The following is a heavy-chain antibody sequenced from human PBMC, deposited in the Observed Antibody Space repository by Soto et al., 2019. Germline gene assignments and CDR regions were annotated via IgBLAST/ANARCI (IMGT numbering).Heavy chain of an antibody. Sequence: EASVKVSCKASGYTFTSYGITWVRQAPGQGLEWMGWISANNYRTNYAQKLQDRVTMSTDTYTSTAYMELRSLRSDDTAVYYCARPLRHFDWLEYYFDSWGQGTLVTVSS. J-gene: IGHJ4*02. D-gene: IGHD3-9*01. V-gene: IGHV1-18*01. CDR1: GYTFTSYG. CDR2: ISANNYRT. CDR3: ARPLRHFDWLEYYFDS.